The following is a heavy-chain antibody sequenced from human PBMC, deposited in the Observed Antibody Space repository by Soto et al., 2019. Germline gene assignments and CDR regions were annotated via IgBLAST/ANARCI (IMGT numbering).Heavy chain of an antibody. CDR3: TRHLSSYDFCQYYYGIDF. V-gene: IGHV5-51*01. J-gene: IGHJ6*02. CDR2: IYPGDSDT. D-gene: IGHD3-16*01. CDR1: GYNYNLHW. Sequence: GESLKISCRGSGYNYNLHWISWVRQKPGRVLEWMGIIYPGDSDTRYNPSFQGQVTISVDKSINTAYLQWDSLEASDTATYYCTRHLSSYDFCQYYYGIDFWGQGXMVTVYS.